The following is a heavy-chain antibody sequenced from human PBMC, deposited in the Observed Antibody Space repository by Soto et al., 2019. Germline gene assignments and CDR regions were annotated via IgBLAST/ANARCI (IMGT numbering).Heavy chain of an antibody. CDR3: VRDRGFMTTAYYRYQLAV. V-gene: IGHV1-69*13. CDR2: IVPMFVTG. J-gene: IGHJ6*02. D-gene: IGHD3-16*02. CDR1: GGDFNKFA. Sequence: SVKVSCKVSGGDFNKFAITWVRQAPGQGLEWLGGIVPMFVTGHYAQNFQGRLTITADESTSTVHMELSSLTSDDTAVYFCVRDRGFMTTAYYRYQLAVWGQGTSV.